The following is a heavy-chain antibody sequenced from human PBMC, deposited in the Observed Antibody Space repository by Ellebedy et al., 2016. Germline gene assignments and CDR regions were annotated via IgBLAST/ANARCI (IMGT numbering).Heavy chain of an antibody. CDR1: GFTFSSYA. V-gene: IGHV3-30-3*01. J-gene: IGHJ5*02. CDR3: AREPQWLVP. CDR2: ISYDGSNK. Sequence: GESLKISXAASGFTFSSYAMHWVRQAPGKGLEWVAVISYDGSNKYYADSVKGRFTISRDNAKNSLYLQMNSLRAEDTAVYYCAREPQWLVPWGQGTLVTVSS. D-gene: IGHD6-19*01.